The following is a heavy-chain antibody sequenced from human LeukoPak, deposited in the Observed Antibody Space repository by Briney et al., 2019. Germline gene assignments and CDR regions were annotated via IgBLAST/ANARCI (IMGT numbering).Heavy chain of an antibody. V-gene: IGHV4-39*07. D-gene: IGHD5-12*01. CDR1: GGSISSSSYY. CDR3: ARDKRGYAYYYGMDV. Sequence: SETLSLTCTVSGGSISSSSYYWGWIRQPPGKGLEWIGSIYYSGSTYYNPSLKSRVTISVDTSKNQFSLKLSSVTAADTAVYYCARDKRGYAYYYGMDVWGQGTTVTVSS. J-gene: IGHJ6*02. CDR2: IYYSGST.